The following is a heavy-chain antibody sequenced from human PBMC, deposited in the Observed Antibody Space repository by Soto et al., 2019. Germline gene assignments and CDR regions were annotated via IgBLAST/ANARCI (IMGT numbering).Heavy chain of an antibody. Sequence: PGGSMRFSCAASGIIFSNYAKSWVHQAPGTGLEWVSTISGPGESTWYPESVKGRFIISRDNSKNMLNQQMNNLRADDTAAYYCAKDAIPYNGRNDGFEIWGQGTMVRVSS. CDR2: ISGPGEST. CDR3: AKDAIPYNGRNDGFEI. V-gene: IGHV3-23*01. J-gene: IGHJ3*02. CDR1: GIIFSNYA. D-gene: IGHD1-20*01.